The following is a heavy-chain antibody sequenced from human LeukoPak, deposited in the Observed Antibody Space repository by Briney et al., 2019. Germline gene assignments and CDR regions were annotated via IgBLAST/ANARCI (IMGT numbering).Heavy chain of an antibody. CDR3: ARAAGQWLVPIDY. D-gene: IGHD6-19*01. CDR2: INPNSGGT. V-gene: IGHV1-2*02. J-gene: IGHJ4*02. CDR1: GYTFTGYC. Sequence: GASVKVSCKASGYTFTGYCMHWVRQAPGQGLEWMGWINPNSGGTNYAQKFQGRVTMTRDTSISTAYMELSRLRSDDTAVYYCARAAGQWLVPIDYWGQGTLVTVSS.